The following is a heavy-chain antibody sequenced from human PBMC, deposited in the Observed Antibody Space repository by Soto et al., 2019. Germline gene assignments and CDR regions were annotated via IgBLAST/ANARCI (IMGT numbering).Heavy chain of an antibody. CDR3: AKDYSSSWYVVWYYYYGMDV. Sequence: GGSLRLSCAASGFTFSSYGMHWVRQAPGKGLEWVAVISYDGSNKYYADSMKGRFTISRDNSKNTLYLQMNSLRAEDTAVYYCAKDYSSSWYVVWYYYYGMDVWGQGTTVTVSS. CDR1: GFTFSSYG. V-gene: IGHV3-30*18. CDR2: ISYDGSNK. D-gene: IGHD6-13*01. J-gene: IGHJ6*02.